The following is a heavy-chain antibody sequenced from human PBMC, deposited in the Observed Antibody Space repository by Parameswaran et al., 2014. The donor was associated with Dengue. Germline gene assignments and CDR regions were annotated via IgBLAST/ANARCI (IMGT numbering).Heavy chain of an antibody. CDR1: GFTFSSYD. J-gene: IGHJ6*02. CDR3: ARGTQRYNWNYPYSDYYGMDV. Sequence: GESLKISCAASGFTFSSYDMHWVRQATGKGLEWVSAIGTAGDTYYPGSVKGRFTISRENAKNSLYLQMNSLRAGDTAVYYCARGTQRYNWNYPYSDYYGMDVWGQGTTVTVSS. CDR2: IGTAGDT. V-gene: IGHV3-13*01. D-gene: IGHD1-1*01.